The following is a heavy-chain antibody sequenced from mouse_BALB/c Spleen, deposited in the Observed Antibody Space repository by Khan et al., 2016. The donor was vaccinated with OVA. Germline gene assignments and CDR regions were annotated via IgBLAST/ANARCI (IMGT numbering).Heavy chain of an antibody. D-gene: IGHD2-14*01. J-gene: IGHJ3*01. CDR1: GDSITSGF. CDR3: ARSTYRYAFAY. V-gene: IGHV3-8*02. Sequence: EVQLQESGPSLVQPSQTLSLTCSVTGDSITSGFWSWIRKFPGNKLEYMGYMIYSGYTYYNPSLKGRFSTTRHTSKNQYYLQLNSVTTEDTATYYCARSTYRYAFAYWGQGTLVTVSA. CDR2: MIYSGYT.